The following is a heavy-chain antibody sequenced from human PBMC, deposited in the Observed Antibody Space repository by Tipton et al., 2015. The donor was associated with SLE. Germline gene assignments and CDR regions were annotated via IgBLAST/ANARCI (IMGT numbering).Heavy chain of an antibody. CDR1: GGSISSSSYY. V-gene: IGHV4-39*06. CDR3: TRRRYGDFLLPDAFDI. Sequence: TLSLTCTVSGGSISSSSYYWGWLCQPPGKWLELIGSIYYSGSTYYNPYLKSRVTISVDTSKNQFPLKLSSVTAADTAVYCCTRRRYGDFLLPDAFDIWGQGTMVTVSS. J-gene: IGHJ3*02. D-gene: IGHD4-17*01. CDR2: IYYSGST.